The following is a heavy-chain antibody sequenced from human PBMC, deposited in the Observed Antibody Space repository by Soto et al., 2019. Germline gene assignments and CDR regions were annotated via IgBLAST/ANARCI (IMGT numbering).Heavy chain of an antibody. V-gene: IGHV1-18*01. CDR1: GYTYSNYG. CDR3: ERDPGSGFGYRSYSAMDV. CDR2: ISGYNGNT. Sequence: ASVKVSCKASGYTYSNYGISWVRQGPGQGLEWMGWISGYNGNTHYEEKVQDRIKMTTDTNTSTTYLELRSLRSDDTAVYFCERDPGSGFGYRSYSAMDVWGQGNRVTFSS. D-gene: IGHD5-18*01. J-gene: IGHJ6*02.